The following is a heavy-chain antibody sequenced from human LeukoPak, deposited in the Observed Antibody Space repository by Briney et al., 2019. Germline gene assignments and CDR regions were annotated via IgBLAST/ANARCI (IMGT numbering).Heavy chain of an antibody. CDR3: ARYGFSSVWQGGWHAFDI. D-gene: IGHD6-25*01. V-gene: IGHV1-46*01. CDR2: INPTSGDT. CDR1: GYTFTSYY. J-gene: IGHJ3*02. Sequence: ASVTVSCKASGYTFTSYYVHWVRQAPGQGLEWMGIINPTSGDTNYAQNFQGRVTMTRDMSTSTVYMELSSLRSEDTAAYYCARYGFSSVWQGGWHAFDIWGLGTMVTVSS.